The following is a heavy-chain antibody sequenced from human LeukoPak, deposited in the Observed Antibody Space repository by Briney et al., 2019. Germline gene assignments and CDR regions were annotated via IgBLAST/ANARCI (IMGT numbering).Heavy chain of an antibody. J-gene: IGHJ3*02. CDR1: GGSISSGDYY. CDR2: IYYSGST. V-gene: IGHV4-31*03. CDR3: ARDPRLRGDAFDI. D-gene: IGHD5-12*01. Sequence: PSETLSLTCTVSGGSISSGDYYWSWIRQHPGKGLEWIGYIYYSGSTYYNPSLKSRVTISVDTSKNQFSLKLSSVTAADTAVYYCARDPRLRGDAFDIWGQGTMVTVSS.